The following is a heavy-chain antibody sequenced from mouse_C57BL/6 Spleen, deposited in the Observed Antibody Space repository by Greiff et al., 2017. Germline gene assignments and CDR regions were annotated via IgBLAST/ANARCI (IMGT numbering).Heavy chain of an antibody. J-gene: IGHJ2*01. CDR1: GYTFTSYW. CDR3: ARRPIYYGSSYFYFDY. CDR2: IHPNSGST. Sequence: QVQLQQPGAELVKPGASVKLSCKASGYTFTSYWMHWVKQRPGQGLEWIGMIHPNSGSTNYNEKFKSKATLTVDKSSSTAYMQLSSLTSEDSAVYYCARRPIYYGSSYFYFDYWGQGTTLTVSS. D-gene: IGHD1-1*01. V-gene: IGHV1-64*01.